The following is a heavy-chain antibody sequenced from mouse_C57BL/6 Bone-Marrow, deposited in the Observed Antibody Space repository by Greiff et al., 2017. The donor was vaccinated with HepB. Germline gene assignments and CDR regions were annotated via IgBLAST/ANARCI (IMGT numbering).Heavy chain of an antibody. J-gene: IGHJ3*01. Sequence: QFQLQQPGAELVMPGASVKLSCKASGYTFTSYWMHWVKQRPGQGLEWIGEIDPSDSYTNYNQKFKGKSTLTVDKSSSTAYMQLSSLTSEDSAVYYCARELRLRFAYWGQGTLVTVSA. V-gene: IGHV1-69*01. CDR1: GYTFTSYW. D-gene: IGHD3-2*02. CDR2: IDPSDSYT. CDR3: ARELRLRFAY.